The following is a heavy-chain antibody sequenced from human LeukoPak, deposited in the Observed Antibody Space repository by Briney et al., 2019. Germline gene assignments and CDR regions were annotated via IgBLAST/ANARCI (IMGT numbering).Heavy chain of an antibody. J-gene: IGHJ4*02. V-gene: IGHV3-74*01. CDR2: INTDGSST. CDR1: GFTFSSYW. Sequence: PGGSLRLSCAASGFTFSSYWVHWVRQAPGKGLVWVSRINTDGSSTTYADSVKGRFTISRDNSKNTLYLQMNSLRAEDTAVYYCAKDPSITIFGVAQDPSFDYWGQGTLVTVSS. CDR3: AKDPSITIFGVAQDPSFDY. D-gene: IGHD3-3*01.